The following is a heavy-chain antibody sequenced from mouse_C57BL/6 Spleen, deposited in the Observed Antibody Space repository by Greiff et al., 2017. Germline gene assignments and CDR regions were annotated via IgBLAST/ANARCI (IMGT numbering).Heavy chain of an antibody. D-gene: IGHD3-2*02. V-gene: IGHV1-74*01. Sequence: VQLQQPGAELVKPGASVKVSCKASGYTFTSYWMHWVKQRPGQGLEWIGRIHPSDSDPNYNQKFKGQATLTVAKSSRTAYMQLSSLTSEDSSVYYCAIQAPYAMDYWGQGTSVTVSS. CDR3: AIQAPYAMDY. J-gene: IGHJ4*01. CDR1: GYTFTSYW. CDR2: IHPSDSDP.